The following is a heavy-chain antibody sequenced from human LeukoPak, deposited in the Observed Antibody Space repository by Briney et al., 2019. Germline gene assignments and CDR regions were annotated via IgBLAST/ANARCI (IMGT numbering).Heavy chain of an antibody. D-gene: IGHD3-22*01. CDR3: AREGGGYYYDSSGGTRDY. J-gene: IGHJ4*02. Sequence: GGSLRLSCAASGFTVSSNYMSWVRQAPGKGLEWVSVIYSGGSTYYADSVKGRFTVSRDNSKNTLYLQMNSLRAEDTAVYYCAREGGGYYYDSSGGTRDYWGQGTLVTVSS. CDR1: GFTVSSNY. V-gene: IGHV3-66*01. CDR2: IYSGGST.